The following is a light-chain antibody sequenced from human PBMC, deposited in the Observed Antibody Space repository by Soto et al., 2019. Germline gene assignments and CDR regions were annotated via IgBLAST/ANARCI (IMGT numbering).Light chain of an antibody. J-gene: IGKJ5*01. CDR3: QQHSKWAIT. V-gene: IGKV3D-15*01. CDR2: CGA. Sequence: EIVMTQSPATLSVSPGERATLSCRASQSVSSSYLAWYQQKPGQPPSRLLYCGASRATGIPPSFSGSGSGRAFSLPISSMQSEDFAAYYCQQHSKWAITFGQGTRLEIK. CDR1: QSVSSSY.